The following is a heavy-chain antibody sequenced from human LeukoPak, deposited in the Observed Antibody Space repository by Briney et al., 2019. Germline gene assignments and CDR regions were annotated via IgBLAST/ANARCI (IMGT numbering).Heavy chain of an antibody. D-gene: IGHD1-26*01. CDR3: ARAGVGATDDAFDI. V-gene: IGHV4-59*01. J-gene: IGHJ3*02. CDR1: GGSISSYY. CDR2: IYYSGST. Sequence: PETPSLTCTVSGGSISSYYWSWIRQPPGKELEWIGYIYYSGSTNYNSSLTSRATISVDTSKNQFSLKLSSVTAADTAVYYCARAGVGATDDAFDIWGQGTMVTVSS.